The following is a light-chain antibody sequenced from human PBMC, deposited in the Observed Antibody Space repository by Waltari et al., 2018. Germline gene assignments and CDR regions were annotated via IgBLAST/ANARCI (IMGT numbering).Light chain of an antibody. J-gene: IGLJ2*01. CDR3: SSYAGSNNLV. CDR2: EVS. CDR1: SSDVGGSNY. Sequence: QSALTQPPSASGSPGQSVTISCTGPSSDVGGSNYVSWYQQHPGKAPKHMIYEVSKRPSGVPDRFSGSKSGNTASLTVSGLQAEDEADYYCSSYAGSNNLVFGGGTKLTVL. V-gene: IGLV2-8*01.